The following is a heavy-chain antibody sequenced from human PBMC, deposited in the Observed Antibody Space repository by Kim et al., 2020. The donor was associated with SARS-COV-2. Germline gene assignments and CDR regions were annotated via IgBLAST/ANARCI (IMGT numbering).Heavy chain of an antibody. D-gene: IGHD3-10*01. V-gene: IGHV3-30*01. J-gene: IGHJ5*02. CDR3: ARASYGSGFDP. Sequence: YYADSVKVRFTISRDNSNNTLYLQMKSLRAEDTAVYYCARASYGSGFDPWGQGTLVTVSS.